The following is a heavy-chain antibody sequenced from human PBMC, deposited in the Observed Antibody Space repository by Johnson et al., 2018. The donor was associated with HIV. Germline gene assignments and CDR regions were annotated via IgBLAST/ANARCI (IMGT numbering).Heavy chain of an antibody. Sequence: VQLVESGGGLVKPGGSLRLSCAASGFTFSNAWMSWVRQAPGKGLEWVGRIKSKTDGGTTDYAAPVKGRFTISRDDSKNTLYLQMNSLKTEDTAVYYCARDRGSMPAVAFDIWCQGTMVTVSS. V-gene: IGHV3-15*01. CDR1: GFTFSNAW. CDR2: IKSKTDGGTT. CDR3: ARDRGSMPAVAFDI. J-gene: IGHJ3*02. D-gene: IGHD2-2*01.